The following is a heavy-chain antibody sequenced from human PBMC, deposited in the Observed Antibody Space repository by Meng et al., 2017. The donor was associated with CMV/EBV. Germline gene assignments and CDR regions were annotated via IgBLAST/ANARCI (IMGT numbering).Heavy chain of an antibody. Sequence: SETLSLTCAVYGGSFSGYYWSWIRQPPGKGLEWIGEINHSGSTNYNPSLKSRVTISVDTPKNQFSLKLSSVTAADTAVYYCAREYCSSTSCYSDAFDIWGQGTMVTVSS. CDR1: GGSFSGYY. D-gene: IGHD2-2*01. CDR3: AREYCSSTSCYSDAFDI. V-gene: IGHV4-34*01. J-gene: IGHJ3*02. CDR2: INHSGST.